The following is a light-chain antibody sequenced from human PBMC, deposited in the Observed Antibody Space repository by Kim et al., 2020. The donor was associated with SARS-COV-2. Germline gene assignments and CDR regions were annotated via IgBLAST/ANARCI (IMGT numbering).Light chain of an antibody. J-gene: IGLJ2*01. CDR3: QAWDSSNVV. CDR1: KLGDKY. Sequence: SYELTQPPSVSVSPGQTASVTCSGDKLGDKYTCWYQQKPGQSPVLVIYEDRKRPSGIPERFSGSISGNTATLTISGTQAMDEADYYCQAWDSSNVVFGGGTQLTVL. CDR2: EDR. V-gene: IGLV3-1*01.